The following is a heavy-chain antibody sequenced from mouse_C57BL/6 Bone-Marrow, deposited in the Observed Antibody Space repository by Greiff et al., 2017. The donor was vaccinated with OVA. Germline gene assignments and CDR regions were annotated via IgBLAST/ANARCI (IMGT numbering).Heavy chain of an antibody. V-gene: IGHV1-82*01. J-gene: IGHJ3*01. Sequence: QVQLQQSGPELVKPGASVKISCKASGYAFSNSWMNWVKQRPGKGLEWIGRIYPGDGDTNYNGKFKGKATFTADTSSNTAYMQLSSLTTEDSAIYYCARHYYDYDRFAYWGQGTLVTVSA. D-gene: IGHD2-4*01. CDR3: ARHYYDYDRFAY. CDR2: IYPGDGDT. CDR1: GYAFSNSW.